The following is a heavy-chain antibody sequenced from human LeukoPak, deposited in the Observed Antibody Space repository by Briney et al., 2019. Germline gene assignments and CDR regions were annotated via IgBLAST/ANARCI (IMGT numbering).Heavy chain of an antibody. V-gene: IGHV1-18*01. CDR3: AREGGFKKNWFDP. Sequence: ASVKVSCKASGYTFTSYGISWVRQAPGQGLEWMGWISAYNGNTNYAQKLQGRVTMTRDTSTSTVYMELSSLRSEDTAVYCCAREGGFKKNWFDPWGQGTLVTVSS. CDR1: GYTFTSYG. J-gene: IGHJ5*02. CDR2: ISAYNGNT. D-gene: IGHD5-24*01.